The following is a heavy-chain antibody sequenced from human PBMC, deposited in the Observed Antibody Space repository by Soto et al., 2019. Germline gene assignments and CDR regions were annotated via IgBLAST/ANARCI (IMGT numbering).Heavy chain of an antibody. J-gene: IGHJ4*02. Sequence: GGSLRLSCAASGFTFSSYAMNWVRQAPGKGLERVSTISGSGGSTFYADSVKGRFTISRDKSKNTLFPQMNSLRAEDTAVYYCAKGPSSGWFYFDYWGQGTLVTVSS. D-gene: IGHD6-19*01. CDR2: ISGSGGST. V-gene: IGHV3-23*01. CDR1: GFTFSSYA. CDR3: AKGPSSGWFYFDY.